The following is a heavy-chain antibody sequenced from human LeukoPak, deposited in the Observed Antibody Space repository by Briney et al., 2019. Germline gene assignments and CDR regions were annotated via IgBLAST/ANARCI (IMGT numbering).Heavy chain of an antibody. Sequence: GGSLRLSCAASGFTFSSYAMSWVRQAPGKGLEWVSAISGSGGSTYYADSVKGRFTISRDNSMNTLYLQMNSLRAEDTAVYYCAKDPVSPYYSYFDYWGQGTLVTVSS. CDR3: AKDPVSPYYSYFDY. CDR2: ISGSGGST. D-gene: IGHD3-22*01. V-gene: IGHV3-23*01. CDR1: GFTFSSYA. J-gene: IGHJ4*02.